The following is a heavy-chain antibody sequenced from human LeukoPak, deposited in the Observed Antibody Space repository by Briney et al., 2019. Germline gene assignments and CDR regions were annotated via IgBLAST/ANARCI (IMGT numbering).Heavy chain of an antibody. CDR2: IKQDGSEK. CDR1: GFTFSSYW. V-gene: IGHV3-7*01. D-gene: IGHD3-22*01. CDR3: ARGGYYAYYLDY. Sequence: GGSLRLSCAASGFTFSSYWMSWVRQAPGKGLEWVANIKQDGSEKYYADSVKGRLTISRDNAKNTLYLQMNSLRAEDTAVYYCARGGYYAYYLDYWGQGSLVIVSS. J-gene: IGHJ4*02.